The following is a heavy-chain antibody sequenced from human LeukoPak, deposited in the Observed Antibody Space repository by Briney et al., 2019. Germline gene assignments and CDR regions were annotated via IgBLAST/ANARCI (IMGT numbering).Heavy chain of an antibody. J-gene: IGHJ4*02. V-gene: IGHV3-66*01. D-gene: IGHD3-22*01. Sequence: GGSLRLSCAASGFTVSSNYMSWVRQAPGKGLEWVSVIYSGGSTYYADSVKGRFTISRDNSKNTLYLQMNSLRAEDTAVYYCARDAGEAYYYDSSGYYYALPSDYWGQGTLVTVSS. CDR2: IYSGGST. CDR3: ARDAGEAYYYDSSGYYYALPSDY. CDR1: GFTVSSNY.